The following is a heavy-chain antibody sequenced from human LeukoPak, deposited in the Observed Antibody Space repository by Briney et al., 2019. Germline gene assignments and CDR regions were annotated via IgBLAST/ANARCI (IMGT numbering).Heavy chain of an antibody. Sequence: PGRSLRLSCAASGFTFSSYGMHWVRQAPGKGLEWVAVISYDGSNKYYADSVKGRFTISRDNSKNTLYLQMNSLRAEDTAVYYCAKDLRYGDYGALLDYWGQGTLVTVSS. CDR1: GFTFSSYG. J-gene: IGHJ4*02. CDR3: AKDLRYGDYGALLDY. CDR2: ISYDGSNK. D-gene: IGHD4-17*01. V-gene: IGHV3-30*18.